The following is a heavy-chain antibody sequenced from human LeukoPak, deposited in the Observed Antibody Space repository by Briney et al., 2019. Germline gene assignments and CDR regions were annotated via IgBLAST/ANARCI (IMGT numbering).Heavy chain of an antibody. CDR1: GGSFSGYY. J-gene: IGHJ4*02. CDR3: AREYDFWSGQYYFDY. V-gene: IGHV4-34*01. D-gene: IGHD3-3*01. CDR2: INHSGST. Sequence: SETLSPTCAVYGGSFSGYYWSWIRQPPGKGLEWIGEINHSGSTNYNPSLKSRVTISVDTSKNQFSLKLSSVTAADTAVYYCAREYDFWSGQYYFDYWGQGTLVTVSS.